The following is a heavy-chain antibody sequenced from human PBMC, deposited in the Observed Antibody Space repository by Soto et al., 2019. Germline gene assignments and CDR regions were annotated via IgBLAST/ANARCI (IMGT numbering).Heavy chain of an antibody. CDR1: GGSFSGYY. D-gene: IGHD4-4*01. CDR3: ARDMGTTTIDY. J-gene: IGHJ4*02. Sequence: SETLALTCAVYGGSFSGYYWSWIRQPPGKGLEWIGEINHSGSTNYNPSLKSRVTISVDTSKNQFSLKLSSVTAADTAVYYCARDMGTTTIDYWGQGTLVTVSS. CDR2: INHSGST. V-gene: IGHV4-34*01.